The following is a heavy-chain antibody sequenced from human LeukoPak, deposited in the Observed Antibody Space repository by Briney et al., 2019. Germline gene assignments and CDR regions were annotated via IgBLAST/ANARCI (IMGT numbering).Heavy chain of an antibody. Sequence: ASVTVSCKASRGTFSSYAISWVRQAPGQRLEWMGGIIPIFGTAKYAQKFQGRVTSTADESTSTAYMELSSLRSEDTAVYYCARDRRYNCNDGGGVYFDYWGQGTLVTVSS. CDR3: ARDRRYNCNDGGGVYFDY. V-gene: IGHV1-69*01. J-gene: IGHJ4*02. D-gene: IGHD1-20*01. CDR2: IIPIFGTA. CDR1: RGTFSSYA.